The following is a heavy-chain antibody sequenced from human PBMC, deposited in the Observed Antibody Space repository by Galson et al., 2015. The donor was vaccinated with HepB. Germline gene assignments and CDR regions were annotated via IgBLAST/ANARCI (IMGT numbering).Heavy chain of an antibody. V-gene: IGHV5-51*03. D-gene: IGHD6-19*01. Sequence: QSGAEVKKPGESLKISCKGSGYRFSSHWIGWVRQMPGKGLEWMGVIFPGDSGTRYSPSFQGQATVSADKSISTAYLQWSSLKVSDTAKYYCARLADSSGWYFDYWGQGTLVTVSS. CDR1: GYRFSSHW. J-gene: IGHJ4*02. CDR3: ARLADSSGWYFDY. CDR2: IFPGDSGT.